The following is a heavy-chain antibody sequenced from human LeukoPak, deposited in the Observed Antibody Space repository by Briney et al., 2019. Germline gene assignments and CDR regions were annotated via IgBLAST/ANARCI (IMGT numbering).Heavy chain of an antibody. J-gene: IGHJ4*02. V-gene: IGHV4-34*01. CDR3: AREPRWGPDSSGLDY. Sequence: SETLSLTCAVYGGSFSGYYWSWIRQPPGKGLEWIGSIYYSGSTYYNPSLKSRVTISVDTSKNQFSLKLSSVTAADTAVYYCAREPRWGPDSSGLDYWGQGTLVTVSS. D-gene: IGHD6-19*01. CDR1: GGSFSGYY. CDR2: IYYSGST.